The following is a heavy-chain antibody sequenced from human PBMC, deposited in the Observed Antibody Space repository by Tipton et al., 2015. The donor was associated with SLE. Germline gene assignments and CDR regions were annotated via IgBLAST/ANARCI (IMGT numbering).Heavy chain of an antibody. Sequence: TLSLTCTVSGGSVSSGSYYWSWIRQPPGKGLEWIGYIYYSGSTNYNPSLKSRVTISVDTSKKQFSLKLSSVTAADTAVYYCARPAVDYWGQGTLVTVSS. CDR3: ARPAVDY. CDR2: IYYSGST. J-gene: IGHJ4*02. D-gene: IGHD2-2*01. V-gene: IGHV4-61*01. CDR1: GGSVSSGSYY.